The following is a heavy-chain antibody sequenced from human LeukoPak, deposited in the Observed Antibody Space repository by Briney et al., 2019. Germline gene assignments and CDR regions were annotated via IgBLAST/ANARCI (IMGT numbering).Heavy chain of an antibody. CDR3: AKGRGYSGYDFFDY. D-gene: IGHD5-12*01. J-gene: IGHJ4*02. V-gene: IGHV3-23*01. CDR1: GFTFSSYW. Sequence: GGSLKLSCAASGFTFSSYWVHWVRQAPGKGLEWVSAISASGGSTFYADSVKGRFTISRDNSKNTLYLQMNSLRAEDTALYYCAKGRGYSGYDFFDYWGQGTLVTVSS. CDR2: ISASGGST.